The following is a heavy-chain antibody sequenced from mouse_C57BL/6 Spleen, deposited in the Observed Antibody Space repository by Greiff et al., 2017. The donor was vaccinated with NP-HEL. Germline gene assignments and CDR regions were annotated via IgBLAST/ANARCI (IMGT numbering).Heavy chain of an antibody. J-gene: IGHJ1*03. Sequence: EVQLKESGPELVKPGASVKMSCKASGYTFTDYNMHWVKQSHGKSLEWIGYINPNNGGTSYNQKFKGKATLTVNKSSSTAYMELRSLTSEDSAVYYCARKGGDGYFDVWGTGTTVTVSS. V-gene: IGHV1-22*01. D-gene: IGHD3-3*01. CDR3: ARKGGDGYFDV. CDR2: INPNNGGT. CDR1: GYTFTDYN.